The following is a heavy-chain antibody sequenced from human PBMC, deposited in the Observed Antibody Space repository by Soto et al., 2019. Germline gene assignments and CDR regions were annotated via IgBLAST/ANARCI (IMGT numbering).Heavy chain of an antibody. D-gene: IGHD3-22*01. V-gene: IGHV3-73*01. Sequence: GGSLRLSCAASGFTFSGSAMHWVRQASGKGLEWVGRIRSKANSYATAYAASVKGRFTISRDDSKNTAYLQMNSLKTEDTAVYYCTRHPLDYYDSSDDAFDIWGQGTMVTVSS. CDR3: TRHPLDYYDSSDDAFDI. CDR2: IRSKANSYAT. CDR1: GFTFSGSA. J-gene: IGHJ3*02.